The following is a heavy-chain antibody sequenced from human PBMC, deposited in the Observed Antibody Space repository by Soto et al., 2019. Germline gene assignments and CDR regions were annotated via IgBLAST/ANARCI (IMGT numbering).Heavy chain of an antibody. CDR2: INAGNGDT. CDR1: GMTISSYS. Sequence: ASVKGTSTASGMTISSYSMHWVRQAPGQRLEWMGWINAGNGDTRYSQIFQGRVTLTRDTSASTVYLDLSSLRSEDTAIYYCARAISGYVTWGQGTLVTVSS. D-gene: IGHD5-12*01. J-gene: IGHJ5*02. V-gene: IGHV1-3*01. CDR3: ARAISGYVT.